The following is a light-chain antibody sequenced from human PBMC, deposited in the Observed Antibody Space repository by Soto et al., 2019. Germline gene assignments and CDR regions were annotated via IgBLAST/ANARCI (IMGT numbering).Light chain of an antibody. CDR2: GAS. Sequence: EIVLTQSPGTLSLSPGERATLSCRASQSVSSSYLAWYQQKPGQAPRLLIYGASSRATGIPDRFSGSGSGTDFTLTISRLEPEDFAVNYCQQYGSSPPYTVGQGTKLEIK. CDR1: QSVSSSY. J-gene: IGKJ2*01. V-gene: IGKV3-20*01. CDR3: QQYGSSPPYT.